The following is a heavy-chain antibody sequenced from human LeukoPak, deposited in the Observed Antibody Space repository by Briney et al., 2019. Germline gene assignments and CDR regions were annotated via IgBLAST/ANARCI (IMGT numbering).Heavy chain of an antibody. V-gene: IGHV3-33*01. CDR2: IWYDGSNK. CDR3: ARDVLQLSH. D-gene: IGHD6-13*01. J-gene: IGHJ4*02. CDR1: GFTFSSYG. Sequence: PGSSLRLSCAASGFTFSSYGMHWVRQAPGKGLEWVAVIWYDGSNKYYADSVKGRITISRDNSKSTLYLQMNSLRAEDTTVYYCARDVLQLSHWGQGTLVTVSS.